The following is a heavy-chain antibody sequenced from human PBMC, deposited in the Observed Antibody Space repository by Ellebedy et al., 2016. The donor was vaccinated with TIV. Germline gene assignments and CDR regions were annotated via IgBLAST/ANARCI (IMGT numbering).Heavy chain of an antibody. J-gene: IGHJ6*02. D-gene: IGHD2/OR15-2a*01. CDR2: LNPHNGGT. V-gene: IGHV1-2*02. CDR3: AREREASMASYYIYGIDV. CDR1: GYTFTASY. Sequence: AASVKVSCKHSGYTFTASYLHWVRQAPGQGLEWRGWLNPHNGGTTHAQKFQGRVTITRDTFLRTAYMELSRLRSDDTAVYYCAREREASMASYYIYGIDVWGQGTTVTVS.